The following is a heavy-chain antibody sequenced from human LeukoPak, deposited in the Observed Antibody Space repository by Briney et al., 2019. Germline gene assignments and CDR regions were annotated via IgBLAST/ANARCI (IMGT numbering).Heavy chain of an antibody. J-gene: IGHJ4*02. Sequence: SVKVSCKASGGTFSSYSFTWVRQAPGQGLEWMGRIIPMFNTANYAQDFQGRVTITADKSTSTAYMELITLRSEDTAVHYCAREAKTSNWNSVPYLDYWGRGTLITVSS. CDR3: AREAKTSNWNSVPYLDY. CDR1: GGTFSSYS. D-gene: IGHD1-7*01. V-gene: IGHV1-69*08. CDR2: IIPMFNTA.